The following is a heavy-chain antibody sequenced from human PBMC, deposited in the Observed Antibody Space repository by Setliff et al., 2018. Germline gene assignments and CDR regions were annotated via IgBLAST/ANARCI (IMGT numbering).Heavy chain of an antibody. J-gene: IGHJ5*01. Sequence: SETLSLTCTVSGGSIVSHSCWTWVRQAPGKGLEWIGETSHSGSAHYNPSLRSRVTISVDKSKNHFSLKLTSVTAADTAVYYCTRGAVAGRGWFDSWGQGTQVTVSS. CDR3: TRGAVAGRGWFDS. D-gene: IGHD6-19*01. CDR2: TSHSGSA. CDR1: GGSIVSHSC. V-gene: IGHV4-4*02.